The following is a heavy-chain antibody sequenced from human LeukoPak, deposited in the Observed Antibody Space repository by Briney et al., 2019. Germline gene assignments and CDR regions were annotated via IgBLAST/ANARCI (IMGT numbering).Heavy chain of an antibody. CDR3: ARTIAAAGPNWFDP. D-gene: IGHD6-13*01. V-gene: IGHV4-4*07. Sequence: SETLSLTCTVSGGSISSYYWSWIRQPAGKGLEWIGRIYTSGSTNYNPSLKSRVTMSVDTSKNQFSLKLSSVTAADTAVYYCARTIAAAGPNWFDPWGQGTLVTVSS. CDR2: IYTSGST. CDR1: GGSISSYY. J-gene: IGHJ5*02.